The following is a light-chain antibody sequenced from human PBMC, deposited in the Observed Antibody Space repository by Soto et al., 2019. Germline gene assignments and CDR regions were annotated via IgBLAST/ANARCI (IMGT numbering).Light chain of an antibody. J-gene: IGLJ2*01. Sequence: QYALTQPASVSGSPGQSITISCTGTSSDVGAFNFVSWYQQHPGKAPKLIIYDVRNRPSGVSDRFSGSKSGNTASLTIYGLQAEDQADYYCSSHTTSSPPVLFGGGTKVTVL. V-gene: IGLV2-14*03. CDR2: DVR. CDR3: SSHTTSSPPVL. CDR1: SSDVGAFNF.